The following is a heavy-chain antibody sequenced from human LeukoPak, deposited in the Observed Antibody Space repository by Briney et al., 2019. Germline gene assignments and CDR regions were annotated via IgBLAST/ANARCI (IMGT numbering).Heavy chain of an antibody. CDR3: ASLDSTKDYYYMDV. J-gene: IGHJ6*03. V-gene: IGHV4-59*01. CDR2: IYYSGST. D-gene: IGHD5/OR15-5a*01. Sequence: SETLSLTCTVSGGSISSYYWSWIRQPPGKGLEWIGYIYYSGSTNYNPSLKSRVTISVDTSKNQFSLKLSSVTAADTAVYYCASLDSTKDYYYMDVWGKGTTVTVSS. CDR1: GGSISSYY.